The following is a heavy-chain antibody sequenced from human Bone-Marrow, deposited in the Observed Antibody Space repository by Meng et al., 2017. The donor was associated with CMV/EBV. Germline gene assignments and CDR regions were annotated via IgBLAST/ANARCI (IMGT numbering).Heavy chain of an antibody. V-gene: IGHV3-15*04. CDR1: GFTFNNAL. Sequence: SCAASGFTFNNALMSWVRQAPGKGLEWVGRIESKTDGGTIDYAAPVKGRFTISRDDSKKMLFLRMNSLKTEDTAVYYCTTDRWYFNVWGRGTLVTVSS. J-gene: IGHJ2*01. CDR2: IESKTDGGTI. CDR3: TTDRWYFNV.